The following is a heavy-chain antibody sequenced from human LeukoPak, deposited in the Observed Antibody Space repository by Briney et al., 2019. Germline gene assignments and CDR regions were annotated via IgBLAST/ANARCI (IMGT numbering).Heavy chain of an antibody. CDR3: ARDQSGGYYFDY. CDR1: GASIGSYY. CDR2: IYYSGST. J-gene: IGHJ4*02. V-gene: IGHV4-59*01. D-gene: IGHD3-10*01. Sequence: SETLSLTCTVSGASIGSYYWSWIRQPPGKGLEWSGYIYYSGSTSYNPSLKSRVTISVDTSKSQFSLKLSSVTAADTAVYHCARDQSGGYYFDYWGQGTLVTVSS.